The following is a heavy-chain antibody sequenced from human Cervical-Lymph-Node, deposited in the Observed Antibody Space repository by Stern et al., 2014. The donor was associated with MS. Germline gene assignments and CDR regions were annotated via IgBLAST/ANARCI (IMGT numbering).Heavy chain of an antibody. Sequence: VQLVESGAEVKKPAASVKVSCEASGYTFTDYRMPWVRQAPGQGLAWMGWILPKTGDTNYAQKLQGRVSMTGDTSISTAYMELSGRTFDDTATYYCARDRDFRSGGDFDYWGQGTLVTVSP. CDR2: ILPKTGDT. CDR1: GYTFTDYR. CDR3: ARDRDFRSGGDFDY. D-gene: IGHD3-3*01. V-gene: IGHV1-2*02. J-gene: IGHJ4*02.